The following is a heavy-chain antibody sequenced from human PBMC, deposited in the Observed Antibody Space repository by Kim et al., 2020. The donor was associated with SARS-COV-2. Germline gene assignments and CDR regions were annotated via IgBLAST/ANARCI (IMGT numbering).Heavy chain of an antibody. CDR2: ISSSSSYT. Sequence: GGSLRLSCAASGFTFSDYYMSWIRQAPGKGLEWVSYISSSSSYTNYADSVKGRFTISRDNAKNSLYLQMNSLRAEDTAVYYCARPVGRSYYDFWSGYSYGMDVWGQGTTVTVSS. CDR3: ARPVGRSYYDFWSGYSYGMDV. CDR1: GFTFSDYY. V-gene: IGHV3-11*06. D-gene: IGHD3-3*01. J-gene: IGHJ6*02.